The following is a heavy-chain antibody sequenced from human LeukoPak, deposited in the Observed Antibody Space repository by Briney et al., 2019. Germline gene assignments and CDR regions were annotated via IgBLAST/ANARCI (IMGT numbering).Heavy chain of an antibody. V-gene: IGHV3-23*01. CDR3: AKDRAYDFWSGSFGY. J-gene: IGHJ4*02. Sequence: GASLRLSCAASGFTFSSDAMSWVRQAPGKGLEWVSAISGSGGSTYYADSVKGRFTISRDNSKNTPYLQMNSLRAEDTAVYYCAKDRAYDFWSGSFGYWGQGTLVTVSS. D-gene: IGHD3-3*01. CDR2: ISGSGGST. CDR1: GFTFSSDA.